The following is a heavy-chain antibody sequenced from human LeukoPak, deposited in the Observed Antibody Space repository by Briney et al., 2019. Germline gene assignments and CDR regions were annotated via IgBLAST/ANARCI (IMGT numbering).Heavy chain of an antibody. CDR3: ARDLETLYYYDSSGYYRHDAFDI. J-gene: IGHJ3*02. CDR2: IYYSRST. V-gene: IGHV4-31*03. CDR1: GGSISSGGYY. Sequence: SQTLSLTCTVSGGSISSGGYYWSWIRQHPGKGLEWIGYIYYSRSTYYNPSLKSRVTISVDTSNNQFSMKLSSVTAADTAVYYCARDLETLYYYDSSGYYRHDAFDIWGQGTMVTVSS. D-gene: IGHD3-22*01.